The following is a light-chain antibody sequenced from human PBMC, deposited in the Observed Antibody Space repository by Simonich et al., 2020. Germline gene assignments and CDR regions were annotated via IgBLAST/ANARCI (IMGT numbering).Light chain of an antibody. J-gene: IGLJ2*01. CDR2: DDS. CDR1: NIGSKS. CDR3: QVWDSSSDHVV. Sequence: SYVLTQPPSVSVAPGKTARITCGGNNIGSKSVHWYQQKPGQAPVLVVYDDSARPSGSPERFSGSNSGNTATRTISRVEAGDEADYYCQVWDSSSDHVVFGGGTKLTVL. V-gene: IGLV3-21*03.